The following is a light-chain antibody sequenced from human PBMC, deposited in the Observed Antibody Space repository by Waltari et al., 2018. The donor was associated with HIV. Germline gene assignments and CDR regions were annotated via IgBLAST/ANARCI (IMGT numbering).Light chain of an antibody. V-gene: IGLV2-8*01. J-gene: IGLJ2*01. CDR2: EVT. Sequence: QSALTQPPSASGSPGQSVTLSCTGTNSDIGTYDYVSWYQQPPGKAPKLVISEVTKRPSGVSDRCSGSKSGNTAFLTVSGLQAEDEADYYCSSFANRDGFYVLFGGGTRLTVL. CDR1: NSDIGTYDY. CDR3: SSFANRDGFYVL.